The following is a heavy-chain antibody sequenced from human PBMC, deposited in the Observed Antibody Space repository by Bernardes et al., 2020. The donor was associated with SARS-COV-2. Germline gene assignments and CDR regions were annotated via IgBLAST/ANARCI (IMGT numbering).Heavy chain of an antibody. D-gene: IGHD5-18*01. CDR3: ARESHSYGFY. CDR1: GGTFSSYA. Sequence: AGKDSCKASGGTFSSYAFSWVRQAPGQGFEWMGRIIPIFGTTDYAQTFQGRVTITADGSTSTAYMELSSLRSDDTAVYYCARESHSYGFYWGQGTLVTVSS. J-gene: IGHJ4*02. CDR2: IIPIFGTT. V-gene: IGHV1-69*13.